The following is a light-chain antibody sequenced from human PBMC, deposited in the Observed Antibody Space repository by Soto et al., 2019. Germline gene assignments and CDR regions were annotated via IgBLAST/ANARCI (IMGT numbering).Light chain of an antibody. CDR2: DVS. J-gene: IGKJ1*01. CDR1: QSVSSN. CDR3: QQYVNSPWT. Sequence: ELVMTQSPATLSVSPGERATLSCRASQSVSSNFAWYQQRTAQAPRILIYDVSTRATGVPNRLSGSGSGTDLNLTISRLEPEDFAVYYCQQYVNSPWTCGQGTKVDIK. V-gene: IGKV3D-15*02.